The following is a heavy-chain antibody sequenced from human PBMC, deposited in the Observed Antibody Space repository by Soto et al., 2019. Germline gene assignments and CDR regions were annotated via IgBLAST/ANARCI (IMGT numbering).Heavy chain of an antibody. CDR2: IYPRDSET. J-gene: IGHJ4*02. V-gene: IGHV5-51*01. D-gene: IGHD4-17*01. CDR3: VTKTPSDSGAYYN. Sequence: GESLKISCKVSGDSFTSFWIGWVRQMPGKGLEWLGVIYPRDSETRYNPSFQGQLTISADKSINTAYLQWSSLRASDTAIYYCVTKTPSDSGAYYNWGQGTLVTVSS. CDR1: GDSFTSFW.